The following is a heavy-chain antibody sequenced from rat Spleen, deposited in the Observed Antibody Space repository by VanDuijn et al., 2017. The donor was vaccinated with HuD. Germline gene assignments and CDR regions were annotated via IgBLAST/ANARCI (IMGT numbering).Heavy chain of an antibody. J-gene: IGHJ2*01. CDR1: GFTFSSFP. CDR3: ARRHYGYTDYFDY. CDR2: ITTSGGNT. Sequence: EVQLVESGGGLVQPGRSMKLSCAASGFTFSSFPMAWVRQAPTKGLEWVATITTSGGNTYYRDSVKGRFTISRDNAKSTLSLQMDSLRSEDTATYYCARRHYGYTDYFDYWGQGVMVTVSS. D-gene: IGHD1-9*01. V-gene: IGHV5-46*01.